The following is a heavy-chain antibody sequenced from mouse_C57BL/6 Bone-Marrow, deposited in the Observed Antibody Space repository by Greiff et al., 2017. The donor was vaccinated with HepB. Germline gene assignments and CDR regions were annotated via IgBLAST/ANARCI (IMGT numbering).Heavy chain of an antibody. D-gene: IGHD4-1*01. V-gene: IGHV1-76*01. CDR2: IYPGSGNT. J-gene: IGHJ4*01. Sequence: VQVVESGAELVRPGASVKLSCKASGYTFTDYYINWVKQRPGQGLEWIARIYPGSGNTYYNEKFKGKATLTAEKSSSTAYMQLSSLTSEDSAVYFCARSVTGSYAMDYWGQGTSVTVSS. CDR1: GYTFTDYY. CDR3: ARSVTGSYAMDY.